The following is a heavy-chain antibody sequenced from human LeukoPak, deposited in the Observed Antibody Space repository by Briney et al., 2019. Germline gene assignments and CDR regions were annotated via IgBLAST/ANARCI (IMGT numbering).Heavy chain of an antibody. D-gene: IGHD2-2*01. CDR2: IRYDGSNK. Sequence: GGSLRLSCAASGFTFSSYGMHWVRQAPGKGLEWVAFIRYDGSNKYYADSVKGRFTISRDNSKNTLYLQMNSLRAEATAVYYCAKGPIVVVPAATKGFDYWGQGTLVTVSS. J-gene: IGHJ4*02. CDR3: AKGPIVVVPAATKGFDY. CDR1: GFTFSSYG. V-gene: IGHV3-30*02.